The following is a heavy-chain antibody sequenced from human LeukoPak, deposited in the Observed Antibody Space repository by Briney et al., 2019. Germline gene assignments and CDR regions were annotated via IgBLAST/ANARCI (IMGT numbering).Heavy chain of an antibody. Sequence: PSETLSLTCTVSGGSIGSYYWSWIRQPPGKGLEWIGYIYYSGSTNYNPSLKSRVTISVDTSKNQFSLKLSSVTAADTAVYYCARSGDSWSGYYIDYWGQGTLVTVSS. CDR1: GGSIGSYY. CDR2: IYYSGST. CDR3: ARSGDSWSGYYIDY. V-gene: IGHV4-59*01. J-gene: IGHJ4*02. D-gene: IGHD3-3*01.